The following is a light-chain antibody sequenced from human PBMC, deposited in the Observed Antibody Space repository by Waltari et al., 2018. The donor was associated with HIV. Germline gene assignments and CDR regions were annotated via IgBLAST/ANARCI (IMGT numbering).Light chain of an antibody. J-gene: IGLJ3*02. CDR3: TSYTTTNTWV. V-gene: IGLV2-14*01. CDR2: EVS. Sequence: QSSLTQPASVSGSPGQSITISCTGTDTDAGTYNYVSCFHHHPGKAPNLIISEVSNRPSGVSHRFSGSKSGNTASLIISGLQAEDEASYYCTSYTTTNTWVFGGGTNLTVL. CDR1: DTDAGTYNY.